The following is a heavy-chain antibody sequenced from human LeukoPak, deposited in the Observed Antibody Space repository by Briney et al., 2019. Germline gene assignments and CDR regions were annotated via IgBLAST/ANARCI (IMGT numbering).Heavy chain of an antibody. V-gene: IGHV3-7*01. CDR2: IRQDGSER. CDR1: GFIFSHYW. CDR3: ARDRWFGEFPNPYYYYGMDV. Sequence: PGGSLRLSCAASGFIFSHYWMTWVRQAPGKGLEWVAHIRQDGSERHYVDSVKDRFTISRDNAKNSLDLQMDSLRAEDTAVYYCARDRWFGEFPNPYYYYGMDVWGQGTTVTVSS. J-gene: IGHJ6*02. D-gene: IGHD3-10*01.